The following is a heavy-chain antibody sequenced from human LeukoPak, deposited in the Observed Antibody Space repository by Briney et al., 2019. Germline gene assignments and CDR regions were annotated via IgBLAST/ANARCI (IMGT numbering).Heavy chain of an antibody. J-gene: IGHJ3*01. CDR2: VYHSGST. D-gene: IGHD3-3*01. CDR1: GYSISSGYY. V-gene: IGHV4-38-2*02. Sequence: SETLSLTCIVSGYSISSGYYWGWIRQPPGKGLDWIGNVYHSGSTYYNPSLKSRVTISVNTSQNQFSLKLRSVTAADTALYYCARGFSAFDFWGQGTMVTVSS. CDR3: ARGFSAFDF.